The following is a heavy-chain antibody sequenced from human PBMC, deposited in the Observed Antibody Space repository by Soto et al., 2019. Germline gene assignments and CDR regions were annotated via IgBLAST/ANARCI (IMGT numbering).Heavy chain of an antibody. CDR3: ATQPTQNYYGSGSYLDY. V-gene: IGHV3-30-3*01. CDR1: GFTFSSYA. Sequence: LRLSCAASGFTFSSYAMHWVRQAPGKGLEWVAVISYDGSNKYYADSVKGRFTISRDNSKNTLYLQMNSLRAEDTAVYYCATQPTQNYYGSGSYLDYWGQGTLVTVSS. J-gene: IGHJ4*02. D-gene: IGHD3-10*01. CDR2: ISYDGSNK.